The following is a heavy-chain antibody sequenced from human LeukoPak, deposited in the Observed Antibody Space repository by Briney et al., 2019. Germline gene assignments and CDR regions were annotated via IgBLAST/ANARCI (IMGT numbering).Heavy chain of an antibody. J-gene: IGHJ4*02. Sequence: ASVKVSCKASGGTFSSYAISWVRQAPGQGLEWMGRIIPILGIANYAQKFQGRVTITADKSTSTAYMELSSLRSEDTAVYYCARALWFGESWNDYWGQGTLVTVSS. V-gene: IGHV1-69*04. CDR2: IIPILGIA. CDR1: GGTFSSYA. D-gene: IGHD3-10*01. CDR3: ARALWFGESWNDY.